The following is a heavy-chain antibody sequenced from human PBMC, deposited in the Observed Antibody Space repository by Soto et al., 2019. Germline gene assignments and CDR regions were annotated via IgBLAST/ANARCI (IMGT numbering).Heavy chain of an antibody. CDR3: VKNSGWFNT. Sequence: QLLQSGGGLVQPGGSLTLSCAASGFTFGTTDMSWVRQAPGEGLEWVSTIDGSGGITYYADSVKGRFTISRDNSTNPVYLQMNSLRGDDTALYYCVKNSGWFNTWGQGALVTVSS. V-gene: IGHV3-23*01. D-gene: IGHD3-10*01. CDR2: IDGSGGIT. J-gene: IGHJ5*02. CDR1: GFTFGTTD.